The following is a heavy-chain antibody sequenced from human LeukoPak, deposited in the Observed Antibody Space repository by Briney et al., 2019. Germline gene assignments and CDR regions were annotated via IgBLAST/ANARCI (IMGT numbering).Heavy chain of an antibody. CDR2: IYHSGST. D-gene: IGHD3-22*01. V-gene: IGHV4-38-2*02. CDR1: GYFITSNYY. Sequence: SETLSLTCTVSGYFITSNYYWGWIRQPPGKGLEWIGSIYHSGSTYYNPSLKSRVTISVDTSKSQFSLKLNSVTAADTAVYYCARTRGAAGDYYDSSGYYSYWGQGTLVTVSS. J-gene: IGHJ4*02. CDR3: ARTRGAAGDYYDSSGYYSY.